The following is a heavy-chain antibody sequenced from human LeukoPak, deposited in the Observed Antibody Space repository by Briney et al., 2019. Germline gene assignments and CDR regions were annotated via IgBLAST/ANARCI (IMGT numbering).Heavy chain of an antibody. CDR3: AKLKGVGIAPFDD. Sequence: PGGSLRLSCAASGFTFSHFAMSWVRQPPGKGLHWVSTISGSGNKTYDADSVKGRFTISRDNSKNTLYLQMTGLRAEDTAVYYCAKLKGVGIAPFDDWGQGTLVTVSS. CDR2: ISGSGNKT. CDR1: GFTFSHFA. D-gene: IGHD3-10*01. V-gene: IGHV3-23*01. J-gene: IGHJ4*02.